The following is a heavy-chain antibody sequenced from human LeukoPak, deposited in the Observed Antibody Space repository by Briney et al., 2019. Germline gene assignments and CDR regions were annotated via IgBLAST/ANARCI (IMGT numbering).Heavy chain of an antibody. V-gene: IGHV3-53*01. D-gene: IGHD7-27*01. CDR2: IYSGGST. CDR3: ARDLDTKTGDSYYYGMDV. CDR1: GFTVSSNY. J-gene: IGHJ6*02. Sequence: GGSLRLSCAASGFTVSSNYMSWVRQAPGKGLEWVSVIYSGGSTYYADSVKGRFTISRHNSKNTLYLQMNSLRAEDTAVYYCARDLDTKTGDSYYYGMDVWGQGTTVTVSS.